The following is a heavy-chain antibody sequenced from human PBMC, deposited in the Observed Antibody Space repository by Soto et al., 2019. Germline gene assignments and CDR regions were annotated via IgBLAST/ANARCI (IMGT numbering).Heavy chain of an antibody. D-gene: IGHD2-21*02. J-gene: IGHJ6*02. V-gene: IGHV1-46*01. CDR2: INPSGGST. Sequence: ASVKVSCKASGYTFTSYYMHWVRQAPGQGLEWMGIINPSGGSTSYAQKFQGRVTMTRDTSTSTVYMELSSLRSEDTAVYYCARDLGGNSVFLYYYGMDVWGQGTTVTVSS. CDR3: ARDLGGNSVFLYYYGMDV. CDR1: GYTFTSYY.